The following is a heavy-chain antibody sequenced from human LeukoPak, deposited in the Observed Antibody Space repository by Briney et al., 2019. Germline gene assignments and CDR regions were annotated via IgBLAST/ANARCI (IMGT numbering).Heavy chain of an antibody. CDR3: ARDYVAALLDY. D-gene: IGHD6-6*01. CDR1: GFTFSSYS. V-gene: IGHV3-21*01. Sequence: TTGGSLRLSCAASGFTFSSYSMNWVRQAPGKGLEWASSISSRSSYIYYADSVKGRFTISRDNAKNSLYLQMNSLRAEDTAVYYCARDYVAALLDYWGQGTLVTVSS. J-gene: IGHJ4*02. CDR2: ISSRSSYI.